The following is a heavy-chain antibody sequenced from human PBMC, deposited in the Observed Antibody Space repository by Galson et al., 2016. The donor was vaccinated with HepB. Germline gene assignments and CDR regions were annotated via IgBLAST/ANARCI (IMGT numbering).Heavy chain of an antibody. Sequence: SLRLSCAASGFTFSSYAMNWVRQAPGKGLEWVAGTSYNGNNKYYIDSVKGRFTISRDDSKNTVYLQMNGLRGDDTAVYCCARVVAVEGNPPLAFDYWGQGTLVTASS. J-gene: IGHJ4*02. D-gene: IGHD6-19*01. CDR2: TSYNGNNK. CDR1: GFTFSSYA. V-gene: IGHV3-30*04. CDR3: ARVVAVEGNPPLAFDY.